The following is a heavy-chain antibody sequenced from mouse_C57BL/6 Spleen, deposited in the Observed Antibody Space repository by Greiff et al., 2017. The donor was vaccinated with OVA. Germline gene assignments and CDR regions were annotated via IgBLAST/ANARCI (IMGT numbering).Heavy chain of an antibody. V-gene: IGHV7-1*01. CDR2: SRNKANDYTT. Sequence: EVKLVESGGGLVQSGRSLRLSCATSGFTFSDFYMEWVRQAPGKGLEWIAASRNKANDYTTEYSASVKGRFIVSRDTSQSILYLQMNALRAEDTAIYYCAREPYYGSSYGYFDVWGTGTTVTVSS. D-gene: IGHD1-1*01. J-gene: IGHJ1*03. CDR1: GFTFSDFY. CDR3: AREPYYGSSYGYFDV.